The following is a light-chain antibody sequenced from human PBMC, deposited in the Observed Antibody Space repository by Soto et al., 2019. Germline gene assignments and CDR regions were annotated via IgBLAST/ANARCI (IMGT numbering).Light chain of an antibody. J-gene: IGKJ2*01. V-gene: IGKV3-20*01. CDR2: GAS. CDR1: QSASSSY. Sequence: EIVLTQSPGTLSLSPGERATLSCRASQSASSSYLAWYQQRPGQAPRLLIYGASSRATGIPDRFSGTGSGTDFTLTISRLEPEDFAVYYCQQSVSSPYTFGQGTKLEIK. CDR3: QQSVSSPYT.